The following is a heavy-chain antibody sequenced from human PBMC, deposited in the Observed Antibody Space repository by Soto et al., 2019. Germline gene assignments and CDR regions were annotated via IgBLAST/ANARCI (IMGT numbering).Heavy chain of an antibody. D-gene: IGHD2-15*01. V-gene: IGHV3-33*01. CDR2: IWYHGIDK. J-gene: IGHJ4*02. CDR3: ATGFLGLCTGGNCPLDY. CDR1: GFTFSRQA. Sequence: ESGGGVVQPERSLRLSCAASGFTFSRQAMHWVRQAPGRGLEWVAVIWYHGIDKYYADSVKGRFTISRDNSKNTVYLQMNSLRGEGTAVYYCATGFLGLCTGGNCPLDYWGQGTLVTVSS.